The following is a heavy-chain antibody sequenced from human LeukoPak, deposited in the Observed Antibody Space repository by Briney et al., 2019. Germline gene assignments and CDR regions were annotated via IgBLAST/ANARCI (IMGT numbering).Heavy chain of an antibody. Sequence: GGSLRLSCAASGFTFNTYAMSWVRQAPGKGLEWVSGISASGGSAYYADSVKGRFTISRDNSKNTLYLQMNSLRAEDTAVYYCARDVLASSGWPTSHFDCWGQGALVTVSS. CDR3: ARDVLASSGWPTSHFDC. CDR1: GFTFNTYA. V-gene: IGHV3-23*01. CDR2: ISASGGSA. D-gene: IGHD6-19*01. J-gene: IGHJ4*02.